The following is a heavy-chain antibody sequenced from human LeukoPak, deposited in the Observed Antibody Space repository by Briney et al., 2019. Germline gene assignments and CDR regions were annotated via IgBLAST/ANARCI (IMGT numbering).Heavy chain of an antibody. Sequence: SETLSLTCSVSGGSISSDHWSWIRQPPGKGLEWIAFISYSGSPDYNPSLKSRVTISIDTSKNQFSLKLTSVTSADTAVYYCARGGGIAARGPYYFDYWGQGTLVTVSS. V-gene: IGHV4-59*01. CDR1: GGSISSDH. J-gene: IGHJ4*02. D-gene: IGHD6-6*01. CDR3: ARGGGIAARGPYYFDY. CDR2: ISYSGSP.